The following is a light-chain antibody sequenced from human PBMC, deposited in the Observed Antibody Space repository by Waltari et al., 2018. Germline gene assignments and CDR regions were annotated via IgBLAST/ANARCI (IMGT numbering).Light chain of an antibody. V-gene: IGKV3-20*01. CDR2: GAS. CDR3: QQYGSALFT. J-gene: IGKJ3*01. CDR1: QGVGNRY. Sequence: EIVLTQSPGTLSLSPGERATLSCRASQGVGNRYLAWYQQKPGQAPRLLIYGASSRAAGIPDRFIGSGSGTDFTLTIRRLEPEDSAVYYCQQYGSALFTLGPGTKVEIK.